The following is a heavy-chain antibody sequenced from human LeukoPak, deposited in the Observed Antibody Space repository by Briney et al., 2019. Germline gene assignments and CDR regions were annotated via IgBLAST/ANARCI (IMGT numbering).Heavy chain of an antibody. V-gene: IGHV3-21*01. CDR2: ISSRTSYI. CDR1: GFTFSSYS. CDR3: ARTSGWLQVYYFDY. D-gene: IGHD5-24*01. J-gene: IGHJ4*02. Sequence: GGSLRLSCAASGFTFSSYSINWVRQAPGKGLEWVSSISSRTSYIYYADSVKGRFTISRDNAKNSLYLQMNSLRAEDTAVYYCARTSGWLQVYYFDYWGQGTLVTVSS.